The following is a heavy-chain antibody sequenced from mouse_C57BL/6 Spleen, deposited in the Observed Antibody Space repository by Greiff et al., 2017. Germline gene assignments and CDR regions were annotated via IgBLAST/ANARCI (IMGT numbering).Heavy chain of an antibody. V-gene: IGHV1-19*01. CDR1: GYTFTDYY. CDR2: INPYNGGT. CDR3: ARQAQGSYYAMDY. Sequence: EVQLQQSGPVLVKPGASVKMSCKASGYTFTDYYMNWVKQSHGKSLEWIGVINPYNGGTSYNQKFKGKATLTVDKSSSTAYMELNSLTSDDSAVYYCARQAQGSYYAMDYWGQGTSVTVSS. J-gene: IGHJ4*01.